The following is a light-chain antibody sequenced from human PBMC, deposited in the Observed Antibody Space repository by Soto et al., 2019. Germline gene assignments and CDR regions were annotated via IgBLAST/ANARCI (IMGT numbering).Light chain of an antibody. CDR2: TDD. Sequence: HSGLTQPPSASATPGQRVTISCSGSSFNIGSNTVNWYQQLPGTAPKLLMHTDDQRPSGVPDRFSGSKSGTSASLAISGLQSGDEADYFCAAWDDSLNALLFGGGTQLTVL. CDR3: AAWDDSLNALL. CDR1: SFNIGSNT. J-gene: IGLJ2*01. V-gene: IGLV1-44*01.